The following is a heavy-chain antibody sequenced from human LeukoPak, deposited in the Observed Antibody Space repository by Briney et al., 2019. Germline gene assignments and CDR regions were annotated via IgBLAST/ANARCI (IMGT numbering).Heavy chain of an antibody. CDR3: ARGLFKGWFDP. CDR1: GGSLSSRSYY. Sequence: SETLSLTCTVPGGSLSSRSYYWSWIRQPAGKRLEWSGRIYNSGSTNYNPSLSERATISVDASKNQFSLKLSSVTAADTAVYYCARGLFKGWFDPWGQGTLVTVSS. CDR2: IYNSGST. J-gene: IGHJ5*02. D-gene: IGHD2-21*01. V-gene: IGHV4-61*02.